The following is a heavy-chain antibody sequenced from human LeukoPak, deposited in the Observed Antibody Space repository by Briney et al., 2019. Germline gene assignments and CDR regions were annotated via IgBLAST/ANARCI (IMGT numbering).Heavy chain of an antibody. CDR2: IYHTGST. J-gene: IGHJ5*02. V-gene: IGHV4-30-2*01. CDR3: ARGGVGPTTNWFDP. Sequence: SETLSLTCTVSGGSISGSGYYWSWIRQPPGKGLEWIGYIYHTGSTYYNPSLASRVTTSVDRSKNQFSLRLTSVTAADTAVFYCARGGVGPTTNWFDPWGQGTLVTVSS. D-gene: IGHD1-26*01. CDR1: GGSISGSGYY.